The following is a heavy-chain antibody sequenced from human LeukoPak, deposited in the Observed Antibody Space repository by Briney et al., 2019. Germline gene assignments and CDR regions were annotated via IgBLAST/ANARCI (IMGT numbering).Heavy chain of an antibody. Sequence: GRSLRLSCAASGFTFDDYGMHWVRQAPGKGLEWVSVITGSGGFTQYADSVKGRFTISRDNSKNTVYLQMNSLRVEDTALYYCVRSLDYWGQGTLVTVSS. CDR3: VRSLDY. J-gene: IGHJ4*02. CDR2: ITGSGGFT. CDR1: GFTFDDYG. V-gene: IGHV3-23*01.